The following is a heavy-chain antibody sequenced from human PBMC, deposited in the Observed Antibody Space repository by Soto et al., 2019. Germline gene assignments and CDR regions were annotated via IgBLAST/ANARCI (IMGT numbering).Heavy chain of an antibody. CDR1: GYTFTSYG. Sequence: ASVKVSCKASGYTFTSYGISWVRQAPGQGLEWMGWISAYNGNTNYAQKVQGRVTMTIDTPTSTAYMDLRSLRSDDTAVYYCARDFSGWSLVGYHYYGMDVWGQGTTVTVSS. CDR3: ARDFSGWSLVGYHYYGMDV. J-gene: IGHJ6*01. CDR2: ISAYNGNT. V-gene: IGHV1-18*04. D-gene: IGHD6-19*01.